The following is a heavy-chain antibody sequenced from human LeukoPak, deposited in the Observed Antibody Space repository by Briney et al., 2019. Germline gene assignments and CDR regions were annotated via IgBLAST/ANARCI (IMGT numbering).Heavy chain of an antibody. CDR3: ARDGGQYSYGDYFDY. V-gene: IGHV3-30*04. CDR1: GFTFSSYA. CDR2: IPYDGSNK. Sequence: GRSLRLSCAASGFTFSSYAMHWVRQAPGKGLEWVAVIPYDGSNKYYADSVKGRFTISRDNSKNTLYLQMNSLRAEDTAVYYCARDGGQYSYGDYFDYWGQGTLVTVSS. D-gene: IGHD5-18*01. J-gene: IGHJ4*02.